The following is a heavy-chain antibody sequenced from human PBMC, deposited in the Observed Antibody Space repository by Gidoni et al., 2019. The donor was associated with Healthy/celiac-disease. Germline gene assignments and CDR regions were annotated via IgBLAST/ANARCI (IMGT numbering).Heavy chain of an antibody. Sequence: EVQLLESGGGLVQPGGSLRLSCAASGFTFSSYAMSWVRQAPGKGLEWVSASSGSGGSTYYADSVKGRFTISRDNSKNTLYLQMNSLRAEDTAVYYCAKDRDRTSKKSGGSCYDYWGQGTLVTVSS. D-gene: IGHD2-15*01. V-gene: IGHV3-23*01. J-gene: IGHJ4*02. CDR1: GFTFSSYA. CDR2: SSGSGGST. CDR3: AKDRDRTSKKSGGSCYDY.